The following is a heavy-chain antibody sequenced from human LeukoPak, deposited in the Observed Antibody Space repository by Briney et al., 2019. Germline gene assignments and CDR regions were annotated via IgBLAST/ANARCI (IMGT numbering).Heavy chain of an antibody. V-gene: IGHV3-30*02. D-gene: IGHD6-19*01. Sequence: GGSLTLSCAASGFTFSDYWMHWVRQAPGKGLEWMAFIRSDGSNKYYADSVKGRFTISRDNSKSTLYLQMNSLRAEDTAVYYCARILDSAWGELGYWGQGTLVTVSS. J-gene: IGHJ4*02. CDR2: IRSDGSNK. CDR1: GFTFSDYW. CDR3: ARILDSAWGELGY.